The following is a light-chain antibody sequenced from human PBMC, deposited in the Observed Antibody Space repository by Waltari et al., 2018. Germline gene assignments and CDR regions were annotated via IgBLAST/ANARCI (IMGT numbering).Light chain of an antibody. Sequence: QSVLTQPPSVSAAPGQKVTISCSGSTSNIGDNYVSWYQQFPGAAPKVLIYGVHKRTPGTPDRFPASKSGTSATLDITGLQTGDEADYFCGTWDNTLSPVFGGGTTVTVL. J-gene: IGLJ2*01. CDR1: TSNIGDNY. V-gene: IGLV1-51*02. CDR3: GTWDNTLSPV. CDR2: GVH.